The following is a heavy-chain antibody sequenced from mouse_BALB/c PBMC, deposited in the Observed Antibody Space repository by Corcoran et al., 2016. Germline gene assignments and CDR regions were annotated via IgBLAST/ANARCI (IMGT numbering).Heavy chain of an antibody. V-gene: IGHV3-1*02. CDR1: GYSITSGYS. CDR3: AREASLLGYFDD. CDR2: IHYSGIS. D-gene: IGHD6-1*01. Sequence: DVQLQESGPDLVKPSQSLSLTCTVTGYSITSGYSWHWIRQFPGNKLEWMGYIHYSGISYYNPSLKSRISITRDTSKNQFFLQLTSVTTEDTATYYCAREASLLGYFDDWGAGTTVTVSS. J-gene: IGHJ1*01.